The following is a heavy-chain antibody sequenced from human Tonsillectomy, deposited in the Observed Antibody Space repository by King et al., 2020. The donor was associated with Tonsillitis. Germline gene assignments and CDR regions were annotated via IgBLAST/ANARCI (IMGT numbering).Heavy chain of an antibody. J-gene: IGHJ4*02. Sequence: QLQESGPGLVKPSQTLSLTCTVSGGSISSGDYYWCWIRQPPGKGLEWIGDIYYSGSTYYNSSLKIRITISIDTSKNQFSLKLSSVTAADTAVYYCARVDYGDYVPDDYWGQGTLVTVSS. CDR1: GGSISSGDYY. V-gene: IGHV4-30-4*01. D-gene: IGHD4-17*01. CDR2: IYYSGST. CDR3: ARVDYGDYVPDDY.